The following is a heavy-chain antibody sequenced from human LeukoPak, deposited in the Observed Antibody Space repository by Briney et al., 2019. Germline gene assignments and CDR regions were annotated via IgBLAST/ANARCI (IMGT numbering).Heavy chain of an antibody. D-gene: IGHD3-10*01. CDR2: ISSSSNTI. J-gene: IGHJ4*02. Sequence: GGSLRLSCAASGFTFSSYSMNWVRQAPGKGLEWVSYISSSSNTIYYADSVKGRFTISRDNAKNSLYLQMNSLRDEDTAVYYCASGWPTMVRGAFDYWGQGTLDTVSS. CDR1: GFTFSSYS. V-gene: IGHV3-48*02. CDR3: ASGWPTMVRGAFDY.